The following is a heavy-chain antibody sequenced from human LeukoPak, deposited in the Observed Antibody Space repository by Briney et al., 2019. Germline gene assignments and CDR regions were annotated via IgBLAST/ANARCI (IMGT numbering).Heavy chain of an antibody. J-gene: IGHJ6*03. Sequence: PSETLSLTCTVSGGSISSYYWSWIRQPPGKGLEWIGYIYYSGSTNYNPSIKSRVTISVDTSKNQFSLKLSSVTAADTAVYYCARLGYSYGLGYYYYMDVWGKGTTVTVSS. CDR2: IYYSGST. CDR1: GGSISSYY. D-gene: IGHD5-18*01. CDR3: ARLGYSYGLGYYYYMDV. V-gene: IGHV4-59*01.